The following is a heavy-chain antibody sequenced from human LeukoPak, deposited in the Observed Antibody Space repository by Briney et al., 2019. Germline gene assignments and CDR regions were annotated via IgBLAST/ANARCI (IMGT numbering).Heavy chain of an antibody. V-gene: IGHV4-59*08. Sequence: SETLSLTCSVSGDSLSAYYWSWIRQPPGKGLEWIAYIYYSGSTNYNPSLKSRVTISVDTSKNQISLKLSSVTAADTAVYYCARHGPDPYYFDSSGYNFDYWGQGTLVTVSS. J-gene: IGHJ4*02. D-gene: IGHD3-22*01. CDR3: ARHGPDPYYFDSSGYNFDY. CDR1: GDSLSAYY. CDR2: IYYSGST.